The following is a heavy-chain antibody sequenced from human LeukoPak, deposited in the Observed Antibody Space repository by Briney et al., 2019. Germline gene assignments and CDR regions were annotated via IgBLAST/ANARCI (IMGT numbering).Heavy chain of an antibody. Sequence: GGSLRLSCAASGFTFSDYDIHWVRQAPGRGLEWVASVEYDGNNKYYTDSVKGRFTISRDNSKYTLYLQMNSLRVEDTAVYYCATALPASGPATLVYWGQGTLVTVSS. V-gene: IGHV3-30*02. J-gene: IGHJ4*02. CDR1: GFTFSDYD. D-gene: IGHD6-6*01. CDR3: ATALPASGPATLVY. CDR2: VEYDGNNK.